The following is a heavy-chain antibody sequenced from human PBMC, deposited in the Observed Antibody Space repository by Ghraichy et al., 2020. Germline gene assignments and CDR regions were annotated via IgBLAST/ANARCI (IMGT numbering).Heavy chain of an antibody. J-gene: IGHJ3*02. CDR1: GFTFSSYA. V-gene: IGHV3-23*01. Sequence: GGSLRLSCAASGFTFSSYAMSWVRQAPGKGLEWVSAISGSGGSTYYADSVKGRFTISRDDSKNTLYMQMNSLRAEDTAVYYCALSRDSTGYPDAFDIWGQGTMVTVSS. CDR3: ALSRDSTGYPDAFDI. CDR2: ISGSGGST. D-gene: IGHD3-22*01.